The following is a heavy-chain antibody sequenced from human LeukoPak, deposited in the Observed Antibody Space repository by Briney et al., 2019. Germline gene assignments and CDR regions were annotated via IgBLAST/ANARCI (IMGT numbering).Heavy chain of an antibody. CDR3: ARATRTLDNFGLRGFYYYGMDV. CDR2: IYPADSDT. J-gene: IGHJ6*04. Sequence: GESLKISCKGFGYRFTSYWIGWVRQMPGEGLEWMGIIYPADSDTRYSPSFQGQVTMSVAKSVSTAYLQWSSLKASDTAMYYCARATRTLDNFGLRGFYYYGMDVWGKGTTVTVSS. V-gene: IGHV5-51*01. D-gene: IGHD3/OR15-3a*01. CDR1: GYRFTSYW.